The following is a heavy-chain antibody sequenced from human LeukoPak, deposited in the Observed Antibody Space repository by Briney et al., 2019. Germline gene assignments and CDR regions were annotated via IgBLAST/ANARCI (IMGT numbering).Heavy chain of an antibody. CDR2: ISHSGST. Sequence: PSETLSLTGAVYGGSFSGYYWSWIRQPPGKGLEWIGEISHSGSTNYNPSLKSRVTISVDTSKNQFSLKLSSVTAADTAVYYCARGRGYSSYNWFDPWGQGTLVTVSS. CDR1: GGSFSGYY. J-gene: IGHJ5*02. D-gene: IGHD2-21*01. V-gene: IGHV4-34*01. CDR3: ARGRGYSSYNWFDP.